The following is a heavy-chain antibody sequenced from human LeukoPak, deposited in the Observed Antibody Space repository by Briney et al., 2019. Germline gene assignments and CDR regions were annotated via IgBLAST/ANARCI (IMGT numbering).Heavy chain of an antibody. CDR3: APDFYYYDSSGYPIG. CDR2: INHSGST. CDR1: GGSFSGYY. D-gene: IGHD3-22*01. Sequence: SETLSLTCAVYGGSFSGYYWSWIRQPPGKGLEWIGEINHSGSTNYNPSLKSRVTISVDTSKNQFSLKLSPVTAADTAVYYCAPDFYYYDSSGYPIGWGQGTLVTVSS. V-gene: IGHV4-34*01. J-gene: IGHJ4*02.